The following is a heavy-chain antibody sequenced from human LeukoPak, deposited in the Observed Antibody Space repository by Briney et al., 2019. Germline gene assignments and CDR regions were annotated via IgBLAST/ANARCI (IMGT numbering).Heavy chain of an antibody. Sequence: VGALRLSCAASGFTLSDAWMTWVRQAPGEGVEWVGRIKSRANGGTTDYAAPVKGRFTISRDDSKNTLYLQMNSLKTEDTAVYYCTTYSVGATIHSTFDFWGQGALVTVSS. J-gene: IGHJ4*02. CDR2: IKSRANGGTT. D-gene: IGHD1-26*01. CDR1: GFTLSDAW. CDR3: TTYSVGATIHSTFDF. V-gene: IGHV3-15*01.